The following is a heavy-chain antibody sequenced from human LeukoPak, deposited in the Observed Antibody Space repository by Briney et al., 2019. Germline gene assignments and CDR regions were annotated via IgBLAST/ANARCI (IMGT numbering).Heavy chain of an antibody. CDR3: AREGHDSTGYYNY. V-gene: IGHV3-74*01. CDR2: INTDGSST. Sequence: GGSLRLSCAASGFTFSSYWMHWVRHAPGKGLVWVSRINTDGSSTRYADSVKGRFTISRDNAKNTLYLQMNSLRAEDTAVYYCAREGHDSTGYYNYWGQGTLVTVSS. J-gene: IGHJ4*02. D-gene: IGHD3-22*01. CDR1: GFTFSSYW.